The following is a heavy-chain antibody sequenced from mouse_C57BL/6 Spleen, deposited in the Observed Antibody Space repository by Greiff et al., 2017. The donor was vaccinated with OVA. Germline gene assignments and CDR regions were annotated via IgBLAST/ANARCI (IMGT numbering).Heavy chain of an antibody. CDR3: ARDRTYYSNYAMDY. CDR2: ISDGGSYT. CDR1: GFTFSSYA. D-gene: IGHD2-12*01. V-gene: IGHV5-4*01. Sequence: EVQGVESGGGLVKPGGSLKLSCAASGFTFSSYAMSWVRQTPEKRLEWVATISDGGSYTYYPDNVKGRFTISRDNAKNNLYLQMSHLKSEDTAMYYCARDRTYYSNYAMDYWGQGTSVTVSS. J-gene: IGHJ4*01.